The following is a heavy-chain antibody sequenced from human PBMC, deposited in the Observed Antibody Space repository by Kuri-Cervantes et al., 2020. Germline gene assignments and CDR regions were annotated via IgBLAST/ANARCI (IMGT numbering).Heavy chain of an antibody. D-gene: IGHD2-2*01. V-gene: IGHV3-66*02. CDR1: GFIVRTNY. CDR3: ARCLQLLLYYYMDV. Sequence: GGSLRLSCPVSGFIVRTNYMRWARQAPGEGLEWVALIYSCGSTYCAATVKGRFAISRDNSKNMLSLQMNSLRAEDTAVYYCARCLQLLLYYYMDVWGKGTTVTVSS. CDR2: IYSCGST. J-gene: IGHJ6*03.